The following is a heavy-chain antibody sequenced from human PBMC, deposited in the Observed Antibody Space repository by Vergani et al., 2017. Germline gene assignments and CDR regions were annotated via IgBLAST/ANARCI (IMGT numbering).Heavy chain of an antibody. CDR2: IIPILGIA. D-gene: IGHD2-2*02. J-gene: IGHJ5*02. Sequence: QVQLVQSGAEVKKPGASVKVSCKASGGTFSSYAISWVRQAPGQGLEWMGRIIPILGIANYAQKFQGRVTITADKSTSTAYMELSSLRSEDTAVYYCATQYRMAGAWFDPWGQGTLVTVSS. CDR1: GGTFSSYA. CDR3: ATQYRMAGAWFDP. V-gene: IGHV1-69*04.